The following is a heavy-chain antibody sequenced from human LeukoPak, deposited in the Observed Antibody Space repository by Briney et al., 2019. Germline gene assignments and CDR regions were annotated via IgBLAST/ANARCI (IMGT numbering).Heavy chain of an antibody. V-gene: IGHV4-59*08. CDR3: ARLVVTTVLDWFDP. D-gene: IGHD2-15*01. Sequence: SETLSLTCTVSGGSISSHYWSWIRQPPGKGLEWIGYIYYSGSTNSNPSLKSRVTISVDTSKNQFSLKLSSVTAADTAVYYCARLVVTTVLDWFDPWGRGTLVTVSS. CDR1: GGSISSHY. J-gene: IGHJ5*02. CDR2: IYYSGST.